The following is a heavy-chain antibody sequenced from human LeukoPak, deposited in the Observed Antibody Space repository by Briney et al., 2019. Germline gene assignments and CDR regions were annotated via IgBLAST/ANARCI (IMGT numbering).Heavy chain of an antibody. CDR3: AREQLVDYNFYYMDV. J-gene: IGHJ6*03. Sequence: GGSLRLSCAASGFTFDDYGMNWVRQVPGKGLEWVSGINWNGDSRGYADSVKGRFTIPRDNTKNSLYLQMNSLRAEDTALYYCAREQLVDYNFYYMDVWGKGTTVTVSS. D-gene: IGHD6-6*01. CDR1: GFTFDDYG. V-gene: IGHV3-20*04. CDR2: INWNGDSR.